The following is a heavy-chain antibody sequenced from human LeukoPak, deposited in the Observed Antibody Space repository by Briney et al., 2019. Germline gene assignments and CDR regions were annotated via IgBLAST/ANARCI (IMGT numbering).Heavy chain of an antibody. D-gene: IGHD6-19*01. CDR3: ARARDLSSGADY. CDR1: GGSFSNFY. Sequence: MPSETLSLTCAVFGGSFSNFYWSWIRQPPGKGLNWIGEINQSGSTNYNPSLKSRVIIPVDTSKNQFSLKLRSVTAADTAVYYCARARDLSSGADYWGQGTLVTVSS. CDR2: INQSGST. V-gene: IGHV4-34*01. J-gene: IGHJ4*02.